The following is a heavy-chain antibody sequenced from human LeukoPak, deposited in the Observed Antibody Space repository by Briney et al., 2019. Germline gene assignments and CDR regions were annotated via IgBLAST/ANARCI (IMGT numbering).Heavy chain of an antibody. CDR2: IYPGDSDT. V-gene: IGHV5-51*01. CDR3: ARPAGTRAQQLDH. D-gene: IGHD1-1*01. Sequence: GESLKISCKGSGYSFTNYWIGWVRQMPGKGLEWMGIIYPGDSDTRYSPSFQGQVTISADKSISTAYLQWSSLKAADTAMYYCARPAGTRAQQLDHWGQGTLVTVSS. J-gene: IGHJ4*02. CDR1: GYSFTNYW.